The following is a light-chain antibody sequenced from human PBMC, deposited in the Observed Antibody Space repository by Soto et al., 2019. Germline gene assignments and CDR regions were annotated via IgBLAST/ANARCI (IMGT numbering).Light chain of an antibody. V-gene: IGLV1-44*01. J-gene: IGLJ3*02. CDR3: AAWDDSLDGWV. CDR2: SNK. Sequence: QLVLTQPPSASGTPGQRVTISCSGRSSNIGSNTVNWYQLLPGTAPKLLIYSNKQRPSGVPARFFASKSGTSASLAISELLSEDEADYYCAAWDDSLDGWVFGGGTKVTVL. CDR1: SSNIGSNT.